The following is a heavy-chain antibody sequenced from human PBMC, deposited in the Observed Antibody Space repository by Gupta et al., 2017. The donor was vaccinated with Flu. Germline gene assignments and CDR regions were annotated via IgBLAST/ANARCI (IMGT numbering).Heavy chain of an antibody. CDR2: IWYDGSNK. D-gene: IGHD3-16*01. Sequence: QVQLVESGGGVVQPGRSLRLSCAASGFTFSSYGMPWVRQAPGKGLEWVAVIWYDGSNKYYADSVKGRFTISRDNSKNTLYLQMNSLRAEDTAVYYCARDLGNPVGIDYWGQGTLVTGSS. CDR1: GFTFSSYG. V-gene: IGHV3-33*01. J-gene: IGHJ4*02. CDR3: ARDLGNPVGIDY.